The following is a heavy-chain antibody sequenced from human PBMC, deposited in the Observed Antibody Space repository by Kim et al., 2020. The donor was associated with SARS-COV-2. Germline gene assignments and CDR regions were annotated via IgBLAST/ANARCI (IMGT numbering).Heavy chain of an antibody. D-gene: IGHD2-21*02. CDR2: IHHSGST. J-gene: IGHJ2*01. V-gene: IGHV4-34*01. Sequence: SETLSLTCAVYGGSFSGYYWSWIRQPPGKGLEWIGEIHHSGSTNYTPSLKSRVTISVDTSKNQFSLKLSSVTAADTAVYYCAREGRKHIVVVTNRSGRYFDLWGRGTLVTVS. CDR1: GGSFSGYY. CDR3: AREGRKHIVVVTNRSGRYFDL.